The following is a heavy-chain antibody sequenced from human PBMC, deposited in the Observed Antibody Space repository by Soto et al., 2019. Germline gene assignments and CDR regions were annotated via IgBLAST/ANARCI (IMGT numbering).Heavy chain of an antibody. CDR2: NFWDDEK. V-gene: IGHV2-5*02. CDR1: GFSHTTSGVG. J-gene: IGHJ3*02. Sequence: QITLKESGPTLVKPTQTLTLTCTFSGFSHTTSGVGVGWIRQPPGKALEWLAINFWDDEKRYSPSLKSRLTITKDTSKNQVVLSMTNMDPVDTATYYCAHPDPYDSSGYLAFDILGQGTMVIVSS. D-gene: IGHD3-22*01. CDR3: AHPDPYDSSGYLAFDI.